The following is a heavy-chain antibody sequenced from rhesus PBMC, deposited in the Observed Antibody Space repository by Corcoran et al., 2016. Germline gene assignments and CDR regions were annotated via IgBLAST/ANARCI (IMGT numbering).Heavy chain of an antibody. D-gene: IGHD5-24*01. CDR1: GGSISSGYYY. V-gene: IGHV4-122*02. J-gene: IGHJ4*01. CDR2: ISYSGST. CDR3: ARGSAGTVLFDY. Sequence: QVQLQESGPGLVKPSETLSLTCAVSGGSISSGYYYWSWIRQPPGKGLELIGYISYSGSTRYNPSLKSRVTISRETSKNQLSLKLSSVTAADTAVYYCARGSAGTVLFDYWGQGVLVTVSS.